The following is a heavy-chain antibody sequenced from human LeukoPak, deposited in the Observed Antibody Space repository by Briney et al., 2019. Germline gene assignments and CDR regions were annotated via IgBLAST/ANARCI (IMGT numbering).Heavy chain of an antibody. Sequence: GGSLRLSCAASGFTFSSYGMHWVRQAPGKGLEWVAFIRYDGSNKYYADSVKGRFTISRDNAKNTLYLQMNSLRAEDTAGDYCAXDAYGSGSTQDYWGQGTLVTVSS. J-gene: IGHJ4*02. CDR3: AXDAYGSGSTQDY. CDR1: GFTFSSYG. V-gene: IGHV3-30*02. CDR2: IRYDGSNK. D-gene: IGHD3-10*01.